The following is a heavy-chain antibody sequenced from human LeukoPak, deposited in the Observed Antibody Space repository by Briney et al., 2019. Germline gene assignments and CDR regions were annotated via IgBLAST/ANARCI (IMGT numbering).Heavy chain of an antibody. CDR3: ARAPYYDILTGFGVFDY. V-gene: IGHV1-18*01. CDR2: ISAYNGNT. J-gene: IGHJ4*02. D-gene: IGHD3-9*01. CDR1: GYTFTSYG. Sequence: ASVKVSCKASGYTFTSYGIRWVRQAPGQGLEWMGWISAYNGNTNYAQKLQGRVTMTTDTSTSTAYMEPRSLRSDDTAVYYCARAPYYDILTGFGVFDYWGQGTLVTVSS.